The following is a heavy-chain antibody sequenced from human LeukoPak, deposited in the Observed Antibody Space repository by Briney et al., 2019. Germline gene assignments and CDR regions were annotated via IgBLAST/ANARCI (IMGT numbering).Heavy chain of an antibody. D-gene: IGHD1-26*01. V-gene: IGHV3-66*01. J-gene: IGHJ4*02. CDR3: ARINTLGAIHPDY. CDR1: GFTVSSNY. Sequence: GGSLRLSCAASGFTVSSNYMSWVRQAPGKGLEWVSVIYSGGSTYYADPVKGRFTISRDNSKNTLYLQMNSLRAEDTAVYYCARINTLGAIHPDYWGQGTLVTVSS. CDR2: IYSGGST.